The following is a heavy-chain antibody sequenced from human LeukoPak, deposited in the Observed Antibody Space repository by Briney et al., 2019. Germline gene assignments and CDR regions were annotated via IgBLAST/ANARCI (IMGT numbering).Heavy chain of an antibody. V-gene: IGHV3-30*18. D-gene: IGHD6-13*01. CDR3: AKDLRVAPLSSSWYF. Sequence: GRSLRLSCAASGFTFSSYGMHWVRQAPGKGLGWVAVISYDGSNKYYADSVKGRFTISRDNSKNTLYLQMNSLRAEDTAVYYCAKDLRVAPLSSSWYFWGQGTLVTVSS. CDR2: ISYDGSNK. J-gene: IGHJ4*02. CDR1: GFTFSSYG.